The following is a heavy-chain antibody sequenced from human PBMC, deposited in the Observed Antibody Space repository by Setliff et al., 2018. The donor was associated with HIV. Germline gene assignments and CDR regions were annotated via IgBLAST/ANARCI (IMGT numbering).Heavy chain of an antibody. Sequence: GGSLRLSCAASGFTFSSYWMHWVRQAPGKGLVWVSRIRSDGSSTTYADSVKGRFTISRDNAKNTLYLQMNSLRAEGTAVYYCAKEDQRVTSVDYWGQGTPVTVSS. D-gene: IGHD2-2*01. J-gene: IGHJ4*02. CDR1: GFTFSSYW. V-gene: IGHV3-74*01. CDR3: AKEDQRVTSVDY. CDR2: IRSDGSST.